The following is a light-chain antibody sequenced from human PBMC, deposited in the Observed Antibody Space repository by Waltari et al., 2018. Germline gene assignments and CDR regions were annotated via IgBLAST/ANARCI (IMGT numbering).Light chain of an antibody. J-gene: IGKJ1*01. CDR1: QSIGSS. CDR2: YAA. Sequence: DIVLTQSPDFQSVTPKEKVTITCRASQSIGSSIHWYQQKPDQSPQLLIKYAAQSFSGVPSRFSGSGSGTDFTLPINSLEAADAATYYCHQSYTLPRTFGQGTKVEIQ. CDR3: HQSYTLPRT. V-gene: IGKV6-21*01.